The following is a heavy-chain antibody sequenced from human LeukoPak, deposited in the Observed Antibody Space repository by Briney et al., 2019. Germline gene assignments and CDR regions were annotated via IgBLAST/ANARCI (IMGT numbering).Heavy chain of an antibody. CDR3: ARGQGGNYYLNYFDY. J-gene: IGHJ4*02. D-gene: IGHD1-26*01. CDR1: GFTFSSYA. V-gene: IGHV4-59*01. CDR2: FYYSGST. Sequence: PGGSLRLSCAASGFTFSSYAMSWVRQAPGKGLEWIGHFYYSGSTNYNPSLKSRVTISVDTSRNQFSLKLTSVTAADTAVYYCARGQGGNYYLNYFDYWGQGALVTVSS.